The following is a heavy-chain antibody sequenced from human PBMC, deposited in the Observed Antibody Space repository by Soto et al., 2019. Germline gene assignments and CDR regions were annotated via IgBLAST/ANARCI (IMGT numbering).Heavy chain of an antibody. Sequence: QVQLVESGGGVVQPGRSLRLSCAASGFTFSSYVMHWVRQAPGKGLDWVAFISYDGNNQYYAGSVKGLFTISRDSSKNSLYLQMNSLRADDTALYYWAKDMTTSISCMDVWGQGTTVTVSS. CDR1: GFTFSSYV. J-gene: IGHJ6*02. CDR2: ISYDGNNQ. V-gene: IGHV3-30*18. D-gene: IGHD4-4*01. CDR3: AKDMTTSISCMDV.